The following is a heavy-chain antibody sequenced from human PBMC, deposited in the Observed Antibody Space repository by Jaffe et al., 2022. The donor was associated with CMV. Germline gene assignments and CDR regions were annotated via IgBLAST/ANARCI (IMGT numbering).Heavy chain of an antibody. V-gene: IGHV3-74*01. J-gene: IGHJ4*02. CDR2: INNDGGTT. CDR1: GFTFSNYW. Sequence: EVQLVESGGGLVQPGGSLRLSCAASGFTFSNYWMHWVRQAPGKGLVWVSLINNDGGTTYADSVKGRFTISRDNAKNTVYLQMNSLRGEDTAVYYCARIGDNSGFGYWGQGTLVTVSS. CDR3: ARIGDNSGFGY. D-gene: IGHD3-22*01.